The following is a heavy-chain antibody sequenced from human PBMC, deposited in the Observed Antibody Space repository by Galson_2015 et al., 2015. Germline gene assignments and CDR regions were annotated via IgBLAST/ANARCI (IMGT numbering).Heavy chain of an antibody. D-gene: IGHD1-1*01. J-gene: IGHJ3*02. Sequence: SLRLSCAASGFTFSNAWMSWVRQAPGKGLEWVGRIKSKTDGGTTDYAAPVKGRFTISRDDSKNTLYLQMNSLKTEDTAVYYCTTDSLGYPPNFDIWGQGTMVTVSS. V-gene: IGHV3-15*01. CDR3: TTDSLGYPPNFDI. CDR2: IKSKTDGGTT. CDR1: GFTFSNAW.